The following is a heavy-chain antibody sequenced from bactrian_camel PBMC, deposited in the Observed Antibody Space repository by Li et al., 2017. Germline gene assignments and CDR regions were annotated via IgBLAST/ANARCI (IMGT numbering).Heavy chain of an antibody. CDR1: GDIRSRDC. Sequence: HVQLVESGGGSVLAGGSLRLSCEASGDIRSRDCMAWFRQAPGKEREGVAAINSDGATSLADSVMDRFTISEDHAKNTLYLQLNSLKPEDTAMYYCAKRGAKWLQVHFDYWAGGPRSPSP. V-gene: IGHV3S53*01. CDR2: INSDGAT. J-gene: IGHJ4*01. D-gene: IGHD2*01.